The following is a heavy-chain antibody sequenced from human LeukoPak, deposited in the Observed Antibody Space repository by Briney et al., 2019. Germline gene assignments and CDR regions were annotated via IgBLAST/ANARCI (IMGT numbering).Heavy chain of an antibody. CDR1: GGSISSGGYS. V-gene: IGHV4-30-2*01. CDR3: ARDRRGNWFDP. Sequence: PSETLSLTCAVSGGSISSGGYSWSWIRQPPGKGLEWIGYIYHSGSTYYNPSLKSRVTISVDRSKNQFSLKLSSVAAADTAVYYCARDRRGNWFDPWGQGTLVTVSS. J-gene: IGHJ5*02. CDR2: IYHSGST. D-gene: IGHD3-10*01.